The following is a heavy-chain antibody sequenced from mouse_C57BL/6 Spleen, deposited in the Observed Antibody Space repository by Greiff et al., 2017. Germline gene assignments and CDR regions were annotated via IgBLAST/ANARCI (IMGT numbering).Heavy chain of an antibody. V-gene: IGHV6-3*01. CDR3: TEDYDRTEAVPYAMDY. D-gene: IGHD2-4*01. J-gene: IGHJ4*01. Sequence: EVNLVESGGGLVQPGGSMKLSCVASGFTFSNYWMNWVRQSPEKGLEWVAQIRLKSDNYATPYAESVKGRFTISRDDSKSSVYLQMNNLRAEDTGIYYCTEDYDRTEAVPYAMDYWGQGTSVTVSS. CDR1: GFTFSNYW. CDR2: IRLKSDNYAT.